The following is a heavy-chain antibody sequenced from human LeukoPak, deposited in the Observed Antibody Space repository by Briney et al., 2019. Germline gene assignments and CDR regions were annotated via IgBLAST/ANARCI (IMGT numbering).Heavy chain of an antibody. J-gene: IGHJ6*02. V-gene: IGHV3-74*01. CDR2: INGDGRNI. D-gene: IGHD3-9*01. CDR3: TRDLMDYDVSTGLHHYYMDV. CDR1: GFTFSSYW. Sequence: GGSLRLSCVASGFTFSSYWMHWVRQDPRKGLVWVSRINGDGRNINYADSVKGRFTISRDNAKNTLFLQMNTLRVEDTAVYYCTRDLMDYDVSTGLHHYYMDVWGQGTTVTVSS.